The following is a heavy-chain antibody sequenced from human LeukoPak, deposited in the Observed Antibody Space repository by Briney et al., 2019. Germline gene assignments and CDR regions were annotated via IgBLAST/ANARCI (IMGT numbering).Heavy chain of an antibody. Sequence: GGSLRLSCAASGFTFSSYAMSWVRQAPGKGREWVSVISGSGGSTYYADSVKGRFTISRDNSKNTLYLQMNSLRAEDTAVYYCAKGSSYYGSGSYYNDAFDYMDVWGKGTTVTVSS. D-gene: IGHD3-10*01. CDR1: GFTFSSYA. CDR2: ISGSGGST. CDR3: AKGSSYYGSGSYYNDAFDYMDV. J-gene: IGHJ6*03. V-gene: IGHV3-23*01.